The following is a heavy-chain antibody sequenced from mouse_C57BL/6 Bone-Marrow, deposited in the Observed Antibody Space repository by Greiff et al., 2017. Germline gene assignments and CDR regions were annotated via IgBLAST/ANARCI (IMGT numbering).Heavy chain of an antibody. CDR2: SRNKANDYTT. V-gene: IGHV7-1*01. CDR1: GFTFSDFY. D-gene: IGHD1-1*01. J-gene: IGHJ1*03. Sequence: EVNVVESGGGLVQSGRSLRLSCATSGFTFSDFYMEWVRQAPGKGLEWIAASRNKANDYTTEYSASVKGRFIVSRDTSQSILYLQMNARRAEDTAIYYCAREDYYGSHWYFDVWGTGTTVTVAS. CDR3: AREDYYGSHWYFDV.